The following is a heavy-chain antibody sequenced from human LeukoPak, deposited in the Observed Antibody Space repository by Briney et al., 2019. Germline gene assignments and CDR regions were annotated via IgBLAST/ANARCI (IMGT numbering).Heavy chain of an antibody. CDR1: GFTFSDYY. V-gene: IGHV3-11*01. CDR2: ISSSGSTI. Sequence: GGPLRLSCAASGFTFSDYYMSWIRQAPGKGLEWVSYISSSGSTIYYADSVKGRFTISRDNAKNSLYLQMNSLRAEDTAVYYCARDLLRWGYYYGMDVWGQGTTVTVSS. D-gene: IGHD4-23*01. J-gene: IGHJ6*02. CDR3: ARDLLRWGYYYGMDV.